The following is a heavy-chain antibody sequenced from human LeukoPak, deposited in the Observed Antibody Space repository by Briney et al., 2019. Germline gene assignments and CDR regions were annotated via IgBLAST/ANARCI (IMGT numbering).Heavy chain of an antibody. CDR3: AREKYYDFWSGHHDAFDI. CDR1: GFTFSSYA. CDR2: ISYDGSNK. Sequence: PGGSLRLSCAASGFTFSSYAMSWVRQAPGKGLEWVAVISYDGSNKYYADSVKGRFTISRDNSKNTLYLQMNSLRAEDTAVYYCAREKYYDFWSGHHDAFDIWGQGTMVTVSS. V-gene: IGHV3-30-3*01. D-gene: IGHD3-3*01. J-gene: IGHJ3*02.